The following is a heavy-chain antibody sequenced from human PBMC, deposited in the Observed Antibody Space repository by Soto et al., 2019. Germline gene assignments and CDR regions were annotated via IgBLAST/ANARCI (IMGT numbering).Heavy chain of an antibody. V-gene: IGHV4-59*01. CDR1: GGSISSYY. CDR2: IYYSGST. Sequence: SETLSLTCTVSGGSISSYYWSWIRQPPGKGLEWIGYIYYSGSTNFNPSLKSRVTISVDTSKNQLSLKLNSVTAADKAVYYCARAPAVTHNWFDPWGQGTLVTVSS. CDR3: ARAPAVTHNWFDP. D-gene: IGHD4-17*01. J-gene: IGHJ5*02.